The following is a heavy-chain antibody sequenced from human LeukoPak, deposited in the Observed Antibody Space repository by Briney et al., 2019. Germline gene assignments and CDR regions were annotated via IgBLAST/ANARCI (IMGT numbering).Heavy chain of an antibody. J-gene: IGHJ3*02. Sequence: ASVKVSCKASGYTFTSYAISWVRQAPGQGLEWMGWISAYTGNRNYAQKLQGRVTMTTDTSTSTAYMELRSLRSDDTAVYYCARERTLTHYYDTSGFDAFDIWGQGTMVTVSS. V-gene: IGHV1-18*01. D-gene: IGHD3-22*01. CDR1: GYTFTSYA. CDR3: ARERTLTHYYDTSGFDAFDI. CDR2: ISAYTGNR.